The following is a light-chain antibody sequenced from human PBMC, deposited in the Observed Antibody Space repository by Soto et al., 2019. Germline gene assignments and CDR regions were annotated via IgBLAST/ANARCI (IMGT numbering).Light chain of an antibody. CDR1: QSVSSN. CDR3: QQSNDWWT. CDR2: GAS. V-gene: IGKV3-15*01. Sequence: EIVLTQSPGTLSLSPGERATLSCRASQSVSSNNLAWYQQRPGQAPRVVIYGASTRATGIPARFSGSGSGTEFTLTISSLQSEDFAVYYCQQSNDWWTFGQGTKVEIK. J-gene: IGKJ1*01.